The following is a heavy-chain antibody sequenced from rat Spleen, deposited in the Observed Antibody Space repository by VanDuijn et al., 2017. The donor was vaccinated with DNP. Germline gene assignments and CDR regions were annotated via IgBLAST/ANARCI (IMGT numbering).Heavy chain of an antibody. Sequence: EVQLQESGPGLVKPSQSLSLTCSVTGYSITSNYWAWIRKFPGNKMEWMGYISYSGTSGYNPSLKSRISFTRDTSKNQFFLQLNSVTTEDTATYYCARGSSPDYWGQGVMVTVSS. D-gene: IGHD1-2*01. J-gene: IGHJ2*01. CDR3: ARGSSPDY. CDR1: GYSITSNY. V-gene: IGHV3-1*01. CDR2: ISYSGTS.